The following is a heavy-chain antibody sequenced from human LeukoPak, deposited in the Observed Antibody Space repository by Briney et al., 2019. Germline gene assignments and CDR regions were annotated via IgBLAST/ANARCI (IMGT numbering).Heavy chain of an antibody. CDR2: IYHSGST. CDR3: ARGPEDTAIYRP. V-gene: IGHV4-30-2*01. D-gene: IGHD5-18*01. CDR1: GASISSGGYY. J-gene: IGHJ5*02. Sequence: SETLSLTCTVSGASISSGGYYWSWIRQPPGKGLEWIGYIYHSGSTYYNLSLKSRVTISVDRSKNQFSLKLRSVTAADTAVYYCARGPEDTAIYRPWGQGTLVTVSS.